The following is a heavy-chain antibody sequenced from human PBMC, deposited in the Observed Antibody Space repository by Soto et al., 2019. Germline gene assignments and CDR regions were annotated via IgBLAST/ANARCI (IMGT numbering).Heavy chain of an antibody. Sequence: SQTLSLTCTVSGGSISSYYWSWIRQPPGKGLEWIGYIYYSGSTNYNPSLKSRVTISVDTSKNQFSLKLSSVTAADTAVYYCARRYGGNLDYWRQGTLVTVSS. J-gene: IGHJ4*02. D-gene: IGHD1-26*01. CDR2: IYYSGST. CDR1: GGSISSYY. V-gene: IGHV4-59*08. CDR3: ARRYGGNLDY.